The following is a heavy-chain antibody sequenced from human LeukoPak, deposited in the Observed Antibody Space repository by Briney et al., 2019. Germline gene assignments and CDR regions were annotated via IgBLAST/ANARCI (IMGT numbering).Heavy chain of an antibody. V-gene: IGHV3-11*01. CDR3: AREARGSGRDFDY. CDR2: IGTRSNPI. D-gene: IGHD1-26*01. CDR1: GSSFSDFY. J-gene: IGHJ4*02. Sequence: GGSLRLSCAASGSSFSDFYMSWIRQAPGMGLEWISYIGTRSNPIYYTDSVKGRFTISRDDAKNSLYLQMNSLRDEDTAVYFCAREARGSGRDFDYWGQGILVTVSS.